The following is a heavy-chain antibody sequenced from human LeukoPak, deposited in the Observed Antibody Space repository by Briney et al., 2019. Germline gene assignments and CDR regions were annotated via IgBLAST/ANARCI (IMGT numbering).Heavy chain of an antibody. CDR3: ASWDGYNSSAFDI. V-gene: IGHV4-34*01. J-gene: IGHJ3*02. CDR2: INHSGST. Sequence: SETLSLTCAVYGGSFSGYYWSWIRQPPGKGLEWIGEINHSGSTNYNPSLKSRVTISVDTSKNQFSLKLSSVTAADTAVYYCASWDGYNSSAFDIWGQGTMVTVSS. CDR1: GGSFSGYY. D-gene: IGHD5-24*01.